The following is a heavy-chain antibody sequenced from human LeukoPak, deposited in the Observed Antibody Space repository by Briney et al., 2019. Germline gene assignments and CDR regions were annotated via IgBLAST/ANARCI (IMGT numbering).Heavy chain of an antibody. CDR3: ASTYSGYETDWFDP. CDR1: GGSFSGYY. D-gene: IGHD5-12*01. J-gene: IGHJ5*02. CDR2: INHSGST. Sequence: SETLSLTCAVYGGSFSGYYWSWIRQPPGKGLEWIGEINHSGSTNYNPSLKSRVTISVDTSKNQFSLKLSSVTAADTAVYYCASTYSGYETDWFDPWGQGTLVTVSS. V-gene: IGHV4-34*01.